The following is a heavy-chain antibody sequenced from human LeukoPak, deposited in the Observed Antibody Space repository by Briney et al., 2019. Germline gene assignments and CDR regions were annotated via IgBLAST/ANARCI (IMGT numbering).Heavy chain of an antibody. CDR3: AKDQSWGYGVADDF. D-gene: IGHD5-12*01. V-gene: IGHV3-23*01. CDR1: GFTFSSYA. J-gene: IGHJ4*02. Sequence: GGSLRLSCAASGFTFSSYAMIWVRQAPGKGLEWVSGISGSGGTTYYADSVKGRVTISRDNSKNTLYLHLDSLRAEDTAVYYCAKDQSWGYGVADDFWGQGARVTVSS. CDR2: ISGSGGTT.